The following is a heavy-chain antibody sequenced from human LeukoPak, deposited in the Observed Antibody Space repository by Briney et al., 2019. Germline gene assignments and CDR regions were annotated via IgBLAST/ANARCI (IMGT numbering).Heavy chain of an antibody. Sequence: SETLSLTCTVSGGSISSSSYYWGWIRQPPGKGLEWIGSIYYSGSTYYNPSLKSRVTISVDTSKNQFSLKLSSVTAADTAVYYCAGDDYDHGFDYWGQGTLVTVSS. V-gene: IGHV4-39*07. J-gene: IGHJ4*02. D-gene: IGHD4-17*01. CDR1: GGSISSSSYY. CDR3: AGDDYDHGFDY. CDR2: IYYSGST.